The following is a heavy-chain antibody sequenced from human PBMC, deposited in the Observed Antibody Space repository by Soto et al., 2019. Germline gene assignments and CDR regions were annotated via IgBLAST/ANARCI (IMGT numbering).Heavy chain of an antibody. J-gene: IGHJ6*01. D-gene: IGHD3-10*01. V-gene: IGHV3-21*01. Sequence: GGSLRLSCAASGFTFSHYIMNCVRQAPWKGLEWVAFVSSTSSYIYYAGSVKGRFTISSDNATNSLYLQMNTLRAEDTAVYYCAKDRGRGSPVSGGLAFWAQGTTVTVSS. CDR3: AKDRGRGSPVSGGLAF. CDR1: GFTFSHYI. CDR2: VSSTSSYI.